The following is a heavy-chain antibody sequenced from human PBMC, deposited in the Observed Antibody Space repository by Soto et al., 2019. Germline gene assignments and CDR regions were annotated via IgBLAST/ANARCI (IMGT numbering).Heavy chain of an antibody. Sequence: ETLSLTCTVSGDSIRSYYWTWIRQPPGKGLEWIGYIYYSGSTNYNPSLKSRVTISIDTSKNQFSLKLSSVTAADTAVYYCARGLSIRGVIITYSWFDPWGQGILVTVSS. V-gene: IGHV4-59*01. CDR3: ARGLSIRGVIITYSWFDP. J-gene: IGHJ5*02. D-gene: IGHD3-10*01. CDR2: IYYSGST. CDR1: GDSIRSYY.